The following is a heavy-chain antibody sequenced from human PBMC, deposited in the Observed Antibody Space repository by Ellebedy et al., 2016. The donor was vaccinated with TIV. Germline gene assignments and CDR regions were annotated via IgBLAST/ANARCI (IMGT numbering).Heavy chain of an antibody. CDR3: ARKVPAPTTVPPNWYFDL. CDR1: GFTFSSYT. V-gene: IGHV3-21*01. CDR2: ISGSSTYI. D-gene: IGHD4-17*01. J-gene: IGHJ2*01. Sequence: GESLKISCAASGFTFSSYTMNLVRQAPGKGLEWASSISGSSTYIYYADSVKGRFAISRDNAKNSLYLQMNSLRAEDTAVYYCARKVPAPTTVPPNWYFDLWGQGTLVTVSS.